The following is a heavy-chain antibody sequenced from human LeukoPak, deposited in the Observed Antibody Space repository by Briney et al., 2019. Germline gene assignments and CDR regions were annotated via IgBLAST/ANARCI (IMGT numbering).Heavy chain of an antibody. J-gene: IGHJ3*02. CDR3: AREHYDILTGLYIDAFDI. Sequence: SETLSLTCTVSGGSISGYYWSWIRQPPGKGLEWIGYIYYSGSANYNPSLKSRVTISVDTSKNQFSLKLSSVTAADTAVYYCAREHYDILTGLYIDAFDIWGPGTRVTVSS. CDR2: IYYSGSA. CDR1: GGSISGYY. V-gene: IGHV4-59*01. D-gene: IGHD3-9*01.